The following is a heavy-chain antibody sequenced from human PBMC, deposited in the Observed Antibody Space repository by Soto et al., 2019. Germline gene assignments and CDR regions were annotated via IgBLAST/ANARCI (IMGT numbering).Heavy chain of an antibody. V-gene: IGHV1-3*01. D-gene: IGHD3-3*01. Sequence: ASVKVSCKASGYTFTSYAMHWVRQAPGQRLEWMGWINAGNGNTKYSQKFQGRVTITRDTSASTAYMELSSLRSEDTAVYYCARGKVLRFLEWLPPYYYGMDVWGQGTT. CDR3: ARGKVLRFLEWLPPYYYGMDV. CDR2: INAGNGNT. CDR1: GYTFTSYA. J-gene: IGHJ6*02.